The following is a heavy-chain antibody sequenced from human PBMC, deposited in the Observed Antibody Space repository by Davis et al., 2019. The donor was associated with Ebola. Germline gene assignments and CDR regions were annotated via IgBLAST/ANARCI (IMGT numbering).Heavy chain of an antibody. CDR1: GFTFSNYA. J-gene: IGHJ6*02. CDR3: AKSMAV. CDR2: ISGSGGNT. V-gene: IGHV3-23*01. Sequence: GESLKISCAASGFTFSNYAMSWVRQAPGKGLEWVSTISGSGGNTYCADSVKGRFTISRDNSKNTLYLQMNSLRAEDTAVYYCAKSMAVWGQGTTVTVSS.